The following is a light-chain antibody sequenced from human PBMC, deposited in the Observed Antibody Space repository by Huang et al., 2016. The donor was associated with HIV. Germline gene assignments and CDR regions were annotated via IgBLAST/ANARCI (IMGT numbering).Light chain of an antibody. Sequence: DIVMTQSPDSLAVSLGGRATINCKSSQSVLYTSNNRNYLSWYQQKPGQPPKLLIYWASTRESGVPDRFSGSGSGTDFTLTIRSLRAEDVAVYYCQQYHSTPLTFGGGTKVEIK. CDR3: QQYHSTPLT. J-gene: IGKJ4*01. CDR2: WAS. V-gene: IGKV4-1*01. CDR1: QSVLYTSNNRNY.